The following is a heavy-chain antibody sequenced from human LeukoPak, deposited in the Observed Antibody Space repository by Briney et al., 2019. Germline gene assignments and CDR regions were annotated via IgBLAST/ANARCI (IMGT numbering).Heavy chain of an antibody. CDR1: GYTFTSYY. D-gene: IGHD5-18*01. CDR2: INPSGGST. J-gene: IGHJ4*02. CDR3: AGTAMGKPTRFDY. Sequence: ASVKVSCKASGYTFTSYYMHWVRQAPGQGLGWMGIINPSGGSTSYAQKFQGRVTMTRDTSTSTVYMELSSLRSEDTAVYYCAGTAMGKPTRFDYWGQGTLVTVSS. V-gene: IGHV1-46*01.